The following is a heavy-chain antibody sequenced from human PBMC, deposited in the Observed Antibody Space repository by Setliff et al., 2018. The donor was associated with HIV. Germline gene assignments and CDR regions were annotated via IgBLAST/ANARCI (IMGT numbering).Heavy chain of an antibody. Sequence: PSETLSLTCTVSGGSIGSFYWSWIRQPPGKTLEWIGYVSYSGSTRYKPSLKSRVTISVDTSKNHFSMKLTSVTAADTAVYYCARHPTGPDAFDIWGQGTKVTVSS. J-gene: IGHJ3*02. CDR3: ARHPTGPDAFDI. V-gene: IGHV4-59*01. CDR2: VSYSGST. CDR1: GGSIGSFY. D-gene: IGHD3-9*01.